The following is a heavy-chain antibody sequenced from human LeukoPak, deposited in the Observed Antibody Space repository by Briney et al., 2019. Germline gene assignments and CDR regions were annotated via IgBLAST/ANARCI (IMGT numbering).Heavy chain of an antibody. Sequence: GGSLRLSCAASGFPFDRFTMHWVRHVPGKGLEGVSFIDGRSRAISYAESVTGRFTISRDNWKNPLYLQMNSLRSEDTAVYYCAKEKDCYGDCYFFDFWGRGTLVTVSS. CDR2: IDGRSRAI. CDR1: GFPFDRFT. D-gene: IGHD2-21*02. CDR3: AKEKDCYGDCYFFDF. J-gene: IGHJ4*02. V-gene: IGHV3-43*01.